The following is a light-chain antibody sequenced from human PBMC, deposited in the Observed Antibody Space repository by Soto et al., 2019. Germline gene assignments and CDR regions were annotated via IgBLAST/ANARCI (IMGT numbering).Light chain of an antibody. CDR3: SSYTSSSTRVV. CDR1: SSDVGGYNY. V-gene: IGLV2-14*03. J-gene: IGLJ2*01. Sequence: QSALTQPASVSGSPGQSIPISCTATSSDVGGYNYVSWYQQHPGKAPKVMIYDVSKRPSGVSNRFSGSKSGNTASLTISGLQVEDEADYYCSSYTSSSTRVVFGGGTKLTVL. CDR2: DVS.